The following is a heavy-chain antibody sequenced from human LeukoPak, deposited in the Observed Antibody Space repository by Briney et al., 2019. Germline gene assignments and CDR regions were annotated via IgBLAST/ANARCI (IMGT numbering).Heavy chain of an antibody. D-gene: IGHD5-18*01. J-gene: IGHJ4*02. V-gene: IGHV1-24*01. CDR3: AIGYTYDYSLY. CDR1: GDTVTGLS. CDR2: FDPEDGER. Sequence: ASVKVSCKVSGDTVTGLSIHWVRQAPGNGLGWMGGFDPEDGERIYAQKFQGRVTMTEDTSTDTAYMELSSLRSEDTAVYYCAIGYTYDYSLYWGQGTLVTVSS.